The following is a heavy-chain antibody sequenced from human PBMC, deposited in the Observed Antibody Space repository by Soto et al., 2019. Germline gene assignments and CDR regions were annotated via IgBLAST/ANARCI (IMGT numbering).Heavy chain of an antibody. D-gene: IGHD3-16*01. CDR1: GFTFSSFS. CDR3: ARDTAYAFDS. J-gene: IGHJ4*02. V-gene: IGHV3-48*01. Sequence: EVQLMESGGGLVQPGGSLRLSCVASGFTFSSFSMNWVRQAPGKGLEWVSYNRSSPSAISYADSVKGRFTISRDNAKNSLYLQLNSLRAEDTAVYYCARDTAYAFDSWGQGTLVSVSS. CDR2: NRSSPSAI.